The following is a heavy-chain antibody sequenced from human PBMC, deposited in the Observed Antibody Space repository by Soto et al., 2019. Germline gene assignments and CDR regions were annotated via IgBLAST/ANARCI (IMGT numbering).Heavy chain of an antibody. Sequence: GGSLRLSCAASGFTFDDYAMHWVRQAPGKGLEWVSGISWNSGSIGYADSVKGRFTISRDNAKNSLYLQMNSLRAEDTALYYCAKDIGPGYQLLHWGQGTLVTVSS. V-gene: IGHV3-9*01. CDR1: GFTFDDYA. J-gene: IGHJ4*02. CDR2: ISWNSGSI. CDR3: AKDIGPGYQLLH. D-gene: IGHD2-2*01.